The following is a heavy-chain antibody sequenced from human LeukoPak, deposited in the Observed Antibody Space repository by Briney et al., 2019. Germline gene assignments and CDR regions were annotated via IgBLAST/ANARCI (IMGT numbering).Heavy chain of an antibody. V-gene: IGHV3-23*01. Sequence: PGGSLRLSCAASGFTFSSYEMNWVRQAPGKGLDWVSGISGSGGSTYYADSVKGRFTISRDNSKNTLYLQMNSLRAEDTAVYYCAKDWTGTKPFDLWGRGTLVTVSS. D-gene: IGHD3/OR15-3a*01. CDR2: ISGSGGST. CDR1: GFTFSSYE. J-gene: IGHJ2*01. CDR3: AKDWTGTKPFDL.